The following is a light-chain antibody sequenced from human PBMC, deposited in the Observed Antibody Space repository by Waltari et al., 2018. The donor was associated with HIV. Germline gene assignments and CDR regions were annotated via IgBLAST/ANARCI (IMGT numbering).Light chain of an antibody. J-gene: IGKJ4*01. V-gene: IGKV1-5*03. CDR3: QHYNSVLLS. CDR1: QGISSW. Sequence: DTQITHPPSTLSASLEDGVPITCRASQGISSWLAWYQQKPGKAPKLLFYKASRLERWVPSRFSGSGSGTEFTRTISSLQPDDFATYYCQHYNSVLLSFGGGTKVEI. CDR2: KAS.